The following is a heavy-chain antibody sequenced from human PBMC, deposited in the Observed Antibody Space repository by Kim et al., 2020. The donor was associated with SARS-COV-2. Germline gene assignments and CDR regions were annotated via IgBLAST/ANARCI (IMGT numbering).Heavy chain of an antibody. D-gene: IGHD3-9*01. CDR3: ARFWLVNWFDP. J-gene: IGHJ5*02. Sequence: NYAQKTQGRVTMTPDTSTSTAYMERRSLRSDDTAVYYCARFWLVNWFDPWGQGTLVTVSS. V-gene: IGHV1-18*01.